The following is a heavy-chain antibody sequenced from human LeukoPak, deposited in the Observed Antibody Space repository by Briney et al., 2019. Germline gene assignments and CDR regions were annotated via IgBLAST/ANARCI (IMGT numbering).Heavy chain of an antibody. J-gene: IGHJ4*02. Sequence: PGGSLRLSCAASGFTFSSYSMNWVRQAPGKGLEWISYIGISSGNTKYADSVKGRFTISGDNVKNSLYLQMNSLRVEDTAVYYCARDYRYAFDNWGQGILVTVSS. CDR1: GFTFSSYS. CDR3: ARDYRYAFDN. D-gene: IGHD5-12*01. V-gene: IGHV3-48*04. CDR2: IGISSGNT.